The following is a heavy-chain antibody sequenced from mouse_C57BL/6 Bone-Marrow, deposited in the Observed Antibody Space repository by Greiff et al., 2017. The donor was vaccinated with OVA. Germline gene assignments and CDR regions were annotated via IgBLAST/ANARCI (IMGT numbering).Heavy chain of an antibody. J-gene: IGHJ3*01. V-gene: IGHV1-4*01. D-gene: IGHD2-1*01. CDR3: AREDGNWFAY. CDR2: INPSCGYT. Sequence: VQLQQSGAELARPGASVKMSCKASGYTFTSYSMHWVKQRPGQGLEWIGYINPSCGYTTYNQKFKDKATLTADKSSSTAYMQLSSLTSEDSAVYYCAREDGNWFAYWGQGTLVTVSA. CDR1: GYTFTSYS.